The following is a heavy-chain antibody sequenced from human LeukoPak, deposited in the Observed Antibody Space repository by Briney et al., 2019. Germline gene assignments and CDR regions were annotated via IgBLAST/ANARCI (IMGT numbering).Heavy chain of an antibody. D-gene: IGHD4-23*01. CDR2: LRQDDSEK. Sequence: GGSLRLSCSASGFTFNDYWMIWVRQAPGKGLEWVANLRQDDSEKNYVDSVKGRFTISRDNAKFSLYLQMNSLRAEDTAVYYCATDRKVGTWDPRFNYWGQGTLVTVSS. CDR1: GFTFNDYW. CDR3: ATDRKVGTWDPRFNY. J-gene: IGHJ4*02. V-gene: IGHV3-7*01.